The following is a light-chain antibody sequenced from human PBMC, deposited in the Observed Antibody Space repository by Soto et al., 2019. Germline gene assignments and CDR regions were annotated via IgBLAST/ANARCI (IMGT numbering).Light chain of an antibody. CDR2: EVS. CDR1: SSDVGGYNY. Sequence: QSALTQPPSVSGSPGQSVTISCTGTSSDVGGYNYVSWYQQHPGKAPKLMIYEVSKRPSGVPDRFSGSKSGNTASLTVSGLQAEDEADYYCSSYAGSNNLYVFGTGTKVTV. V-gene: IGLV2-8*01. J-gene: IGLJ1*01. CDR3: SSYAGSNNLYV.